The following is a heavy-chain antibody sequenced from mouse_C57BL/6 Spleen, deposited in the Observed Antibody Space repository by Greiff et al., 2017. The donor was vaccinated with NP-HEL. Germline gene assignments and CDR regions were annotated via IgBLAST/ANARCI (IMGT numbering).Heavy chain of an antibody. D-gene: IGHD2-2*01. J-gene: IGHJ2*01. V-gene: IGHV5-6*01. Sequence: EVKLMESGGDLVKPGGSLKLSCAASGFTFSSYGMSWVRQTPDKRLEWVATISSGGSYTYYPASVKGRFTISRDNAKNTLYLQMSSLKSEDTAMYYCARHSSLEWLQRKYFDYWGQGTTLTVSS. CDR1: GFTFSSYG. CDR2: ISSGGSYT. CDR3: ARHSSLEWLQRKYFDY.